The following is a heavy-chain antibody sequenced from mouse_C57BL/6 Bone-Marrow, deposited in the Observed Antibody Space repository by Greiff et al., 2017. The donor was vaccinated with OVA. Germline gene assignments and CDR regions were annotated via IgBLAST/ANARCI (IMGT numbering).Heavy chain of an antibody. V-gene: IGHV14-2*01. J-gene: IGHJ2*01. Sequence: VQLMESGAELVKPGASVKLSCTASGFNIKDYNMHWVKQRTEQGLEWIGRIDPEDGETKYAPKFQGKATITADTSSNTAYLQLSSLTSEDTAVYYCARDYSNYPYYFDYWGQGTTLTVSS. CDR1: GFNIKDYN. D-gene: IGHD2-5*01. CDR3: ARDYSNYPYYFDY. CDR2: IDPEDGET.